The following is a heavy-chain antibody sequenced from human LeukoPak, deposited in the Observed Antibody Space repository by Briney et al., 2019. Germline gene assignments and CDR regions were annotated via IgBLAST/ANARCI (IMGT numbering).Heavy chain of an antibody. J-gene: IGHJ4*02. CDR2: IYSGGST. Sequence: GGSLRLSCAASGFTVSSNYMSWVRQAPGKGLEWVSVIYSGGSTYYADSVKGRFTISRDNSKNTLYLQMNSLRAEDTAVYYCARIGQYCSGGSCQGAEDYWGQGTLVTVSS. V-gene: IGHV3-53*01. CDR1: GFTVSSNY. CDR3: ARIGQYCSGGSCQGAEDY. D-gene: IGHD2-15*01.